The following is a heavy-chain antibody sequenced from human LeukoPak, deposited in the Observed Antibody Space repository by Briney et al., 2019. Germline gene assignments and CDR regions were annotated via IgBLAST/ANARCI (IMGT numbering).Heavy chain of an antibody. J-gene: IGHJ6*03. CDR3: ARDVVVTAIYYYYMDV. Sequence: ASVKVSCKASGYTFTGYYMHWVRQAPGQGLEWMGWISAYNGNTNYAQKLQGRVTMTTDTSTSTAYMELRSLRSDDTAVYYCARDVVVTAIYYYYMDVWGKGTTVTVSS. CDR1: GYTFTGYY. D-gene: IGHD2-21*02. V-gene: IGHV1-18*04. CDR2: ISAYNGNT.